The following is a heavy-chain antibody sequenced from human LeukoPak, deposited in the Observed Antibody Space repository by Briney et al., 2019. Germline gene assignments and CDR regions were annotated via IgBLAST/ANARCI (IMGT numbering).Heavy chain of an antibody. Sequence: GGSLRLSCAASGFIFSSYSMNWVRQAPGKGLEWVSYISSSSSTIYYADSVKGRFTISRDNAKNSLYLQLNSLRAEDTAVYYGARGGGAFCGGDCYRNFDYWGQGTLVTVSS. CDR3: ARGGGAFCGGDCYRNFDY. V-gene: IGHV3-48*01. CDR1: GFIFSSYS. J-gene: IGHJ4*02. D-gene: IGHD2-21*02. CDR2: ISSSSSTI.